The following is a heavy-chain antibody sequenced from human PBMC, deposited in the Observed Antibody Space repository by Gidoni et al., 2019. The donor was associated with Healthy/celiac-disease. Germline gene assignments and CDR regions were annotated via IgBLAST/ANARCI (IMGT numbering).Heavy chain of an antibody. V-gene: IGHV3-30*18. Sequence: QVQLVESGGGVVQPGRSLSLSCAASGFTFSCYGMHWVRQAPGKGLEWVAVISYDGSNKYYADSVKGRFTISRDNSKNTLYLQMNSLRAEDTAVYYCAKDGGYKSSSYVLGYWGQGTLVTVSS. CDR3: AKDGGYKSSSYVLGY. J-gene: IGHJ4*02. D-gene: IGHD6-13*01. CDR1: GFTFSCYG. CDR2: ISYDGSNK.